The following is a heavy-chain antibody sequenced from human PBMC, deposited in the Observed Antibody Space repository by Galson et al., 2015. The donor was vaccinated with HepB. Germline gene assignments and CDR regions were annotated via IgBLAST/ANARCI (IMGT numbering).Heavy chain of an antibody. CDR3: ARDSGYYDILTGYYSFYYYYGMDV. Sequence: SVKVSCKASGYTFTSYGISWVRQAPGQGLEWMGWISAHNGNTNYAQKLQGRVTMTTDTSTSTAYMELRSLRSDDTAVYYCARDSGYYDILTGYYSFYYYYGMDVWGQGTTVTVSS. CDR2: ISAHNGNT. J-gene: IGHJ6*02. D-gene: IGHD3-9*01. CDR1: GYTFTSYG. V-gene: IGHV1-18*01.